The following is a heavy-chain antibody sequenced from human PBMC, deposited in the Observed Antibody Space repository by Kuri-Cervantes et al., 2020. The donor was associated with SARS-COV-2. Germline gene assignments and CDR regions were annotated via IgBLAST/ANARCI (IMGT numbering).Heavy chain of an antibody. CDR2: ISAYNGNT. Sequence: ASVNVSCKASGGTFSSYAISWVRQAPGQGLEWMGWISAYNGNTNYSQKLQGRVTMTTDTSTITAYMELRSLRSDDTAVYHCARIAPYYDFWSGYLGWFDPWGQGTLVTVSS. J-gene: IGHJ5*02. D-gene: IGHD3-3*01. CDR3: ARIAPYYDFWSGYLGWFDP. CDR1: GGTFSSYA. V-gene: IGHV1-18*01.